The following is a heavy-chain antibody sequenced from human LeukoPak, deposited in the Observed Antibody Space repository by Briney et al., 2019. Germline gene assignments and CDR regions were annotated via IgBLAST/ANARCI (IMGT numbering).Heavy chain of an antibody. D-gene: IGHD2-2*01. CDR3: ARGMPLYDY. CDR2: INHSGST. V-gene: IGHV4-34*01. Sequence: SETLSLTCAISGGSFSGYSWSWVRQPPGKGLEWIGEINHSGSTKYKPSLKSRVTISADTSKNQFSLKLSSVTAADTAVYYCARGMPLYDYWGQGTLVTVSS. J-gene: IGHJ4*02. CDR1: GGSFSGYS.